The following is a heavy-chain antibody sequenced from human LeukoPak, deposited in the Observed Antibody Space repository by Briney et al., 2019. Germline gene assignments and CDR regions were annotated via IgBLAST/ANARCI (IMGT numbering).Heavy chain of an antibody. CDR2: INGDNGNT. Sequence: ASVKVSCKASGYTFTTYAMHWVRQAPGQRLEWMGWINGDNGNTKYSQKFQGRVTITRDTSAYTVYMELRGLSSADTAVYFCARAPYDILTGYSLNWFDPWGQGTLVTVSS. D-gene: IGHD3-9*01. V-gene: IGHV1-3*01. CDR3: ARAPYDILTGYSLNWFDP. CDR1: GYTFTTYA. J-gene: IGHJ5*02.